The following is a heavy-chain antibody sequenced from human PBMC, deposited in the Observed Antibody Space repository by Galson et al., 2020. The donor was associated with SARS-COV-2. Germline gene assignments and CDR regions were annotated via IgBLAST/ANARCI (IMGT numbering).Heavy chain of an antibody. CDR2: IYYSGST. CDR3: ARGNNYYDSSRFGLDPIMGMDV. V-gene: IGHV4-31*03. Sequence: ASETLSLTCTVSGGSISSGGYYWSWIRQHPGKGLEWIGYIYYSGSTYYNPSLKSRVTISVDTSKNQFSLKLSSVTAADTAVYYCARGNNYYDSSRFGLDPIMGMDVWGQGTTVTVSS. J-gene: IGHJ6*02. CDR1: GGSISSGGYY. D-gene: IGHD3-22*01.